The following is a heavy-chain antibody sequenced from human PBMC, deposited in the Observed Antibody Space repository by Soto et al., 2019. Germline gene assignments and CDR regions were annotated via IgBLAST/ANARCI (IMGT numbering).Heavy chain of an antibody. CDR1: GGSVTSNAYY. Sequence: QVQLQESGPGLVNPSQTLSRTCTVTGGSVTSNAYYCNWILQHPGKGLECIGYNHYTGNPFSNPSLKIRVTISVDTSKNQFSLKLTAVTAADTAVYYCATGDLTAGELFFGYWGQGILVTVSP. CDR3: ATGDLTAGELFFGY. D-gene: IGHD3-10*01. CDR2: NHYTGNP. J-gene: IGHJ4*02. V-gene: IGHV4-31*03.